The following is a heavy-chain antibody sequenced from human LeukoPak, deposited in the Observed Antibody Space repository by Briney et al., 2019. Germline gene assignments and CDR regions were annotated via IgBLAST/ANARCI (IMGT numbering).Heavy chain of an antibody. V-gene: IGHV4-39*01. D-gene: IGHD2-15*01. Sequence: PSETLSLTCTVSGGSISSSDHFWGCIRQSPGKGLEWIGSLYYTGSAYYSPSLKSRVTILVDTSKNQFSLRLTSVTAADTDVYYCARGFSALVGSGNWFDSWGQGTLVTVSS. CDR1: GGSISSSDHF. CDR3: ARGFSALVGSGNWFDS. J-gene: IGHJ5*01. CDR2: LYYTGSA.